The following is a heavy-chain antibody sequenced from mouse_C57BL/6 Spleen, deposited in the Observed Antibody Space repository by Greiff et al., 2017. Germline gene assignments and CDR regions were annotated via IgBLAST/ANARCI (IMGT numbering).Heavy chain of an antibody. CDR1: GFSLTSYA. V-gene: IGHV2-9-1*01. CDR3: AIDVYYCGSERGDAMDY. D-gene: IGHD1-1*01. Sequence: QVQLKESGPGLVAPSQSLSITCTVSGFSLTSYAISWVRQPPGKGLEWLGVIWTGGGTNYNSALKSRLSISKDNSKSHVFLKMNSLQTDDTARYXCAIDVYYCGSERGDAMDYWGQGTSVTVSS. CDR2: IWTGGGT. J-gene: IGHJ4*01.